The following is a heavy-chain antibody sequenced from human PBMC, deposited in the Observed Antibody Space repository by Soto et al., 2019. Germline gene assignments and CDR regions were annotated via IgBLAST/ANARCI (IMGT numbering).Heavy chain of an antibody. Sequence: QVHLVQSGAEVKKPGASVKVSCKGSGYGFTTYGITWVRQAPGQGLEWMAWISAHNGNTNYAQKVQGRVTVTRDTSTSTAYMELRSLRYDDTAVYYCARGRYGDYWGQGALATVSS. CDR3: ARGRYGDY. CDR1: GYGFTTYG. D-gene: IGHD1-1*01. J-gene: IGHJ4*02. CDR2: ISAHNGNT. V-gene: IGHV1-18*01.